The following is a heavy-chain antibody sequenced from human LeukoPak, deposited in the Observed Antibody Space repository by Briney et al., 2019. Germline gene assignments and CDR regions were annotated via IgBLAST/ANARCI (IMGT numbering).Heavy chain of an antibody. Sequence: SETLSLTCTVSGGSISSGDYYWSWIRQHPGKGLEWIGYIYYSGSTSYNPSLKSRVTISVHTSKKKFSLKLSSVTAADTAVYYCARGRRGYSYGYIDYWGQGTLVTVSS. D-gene: IGHD5-18*01. CDR1: GGSISSGDYY. J-gene: IGHJ4*02. CDR2: IYYSGST. CDR3: ARGRRGYSYGYIDY. V-gene: IGHV4-31*03.